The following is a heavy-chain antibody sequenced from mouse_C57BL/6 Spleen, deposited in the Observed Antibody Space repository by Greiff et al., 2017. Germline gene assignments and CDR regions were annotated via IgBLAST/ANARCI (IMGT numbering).Heavy chain of an antibody. V-gene: IGHV5-4*01. CDR3: ARDWDVYYFDY. CDR1: GFTFSSYA. J-gene: IGHJ2*01. Sequence: EVKLVESGGGLVKPGGSLKLSCAASGFTFSSYAMSWVRQTPEKRLEWVATISDGGSYTYYPDNVKGRFTISRDNAKNNLYLQMSHLKSEDTAMYYCARDWDVYYFDYWGQGTTLTVSS. CDR2: ISDGGSYT. D-gene: IGHD4-1*01.